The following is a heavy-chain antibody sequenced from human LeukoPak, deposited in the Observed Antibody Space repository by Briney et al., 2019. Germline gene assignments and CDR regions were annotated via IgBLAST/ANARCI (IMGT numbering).Heavy chain of an antibody. CDR2: IYYSGST. D-gene: IGHD6-13*01. J-gene: IGHJ5*02. Sequence: PSETLSLTCTVSGGSISSYYWSWIRQPPGKGLEWIGYIYYSGSTNYKSSLKSRVTISVDTSKNQFSLKLSSVTAADTAVYYCARALYRAAAGTCWFDPWGQGTLVTVSS. CDR1: GGSISSYY. V-gene: IGHV4-59*01. CDR3: ARALYRAAAGTCWFDP.